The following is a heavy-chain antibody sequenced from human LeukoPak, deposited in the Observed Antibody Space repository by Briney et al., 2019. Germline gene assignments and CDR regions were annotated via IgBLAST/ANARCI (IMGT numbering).Heavy chain of an antibody. V-gene: IGHV3-23*01. CDR2: ISGSGGST. D-gene: IGHD6-13*01. CDR1: GFTFSSYA. CDR3: AKDRQYSSNLVAATFDY. Sequence: TGGSLRLSCAASGFTFSSYAMSWVRQAPGKGLEWVSAISGSGGSTYYADSVKGRFTISRDNSKNTLYLQMNSLRAEDTAVYYCAKDRQYSSNLVAATFDYWGQGTLVTVSS. J-gene: IGHJ4*02.